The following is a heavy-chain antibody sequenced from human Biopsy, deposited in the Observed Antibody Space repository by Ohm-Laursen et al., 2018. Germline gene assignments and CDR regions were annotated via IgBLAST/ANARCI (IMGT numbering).Heavy chain of an antibody. J-gene: IGHJ3*02. V-gene: IGHV1-2*02. Sequence: SVKVSCKASGYTFTDYSLNWVRQAPGQGLEWMGWVNPNSGATNYAQKFQGRVTMTSDTSISTAYIELRRLISDDTAVYFCARDRMVTIITLVRADTFDIWGQGTLVSVSS. CDR1: GYTFTDYS. D-gene: IGHD3-10*01. CDR2: VNPNSGAT. CDR3: ARDRMVTIITLVRADTFDI.